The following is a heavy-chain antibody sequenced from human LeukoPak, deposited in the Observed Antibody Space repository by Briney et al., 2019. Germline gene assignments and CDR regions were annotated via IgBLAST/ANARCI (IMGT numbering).Heavy chain of an antibody. V-gene: IGHV3-9*01. CDR2: ISWNSGTI. J-gene: IGHJ4*02. Sequence: GGSLRLSCAASGFNFDDYAMHWVRQAPGKGLEWVSDISWNSGTIGYADSVKGRFTISRDNAKNSLYLQMNSLRVEDTALYYCAKAGCSSTTCYDNCWGQGTLVTVSS. D-gene: IGHD2-2*01. CDR3: AKAGCSSTTCYDNC. CDR1: GFNFDDYA.